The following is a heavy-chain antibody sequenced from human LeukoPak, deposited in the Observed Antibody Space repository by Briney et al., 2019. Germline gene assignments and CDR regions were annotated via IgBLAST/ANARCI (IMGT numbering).Heavy chain of an antibody. V-gene: IGHV3-21*01. Sequence: GGSLRLSCAASGFTFSSYSMNWVRQAPGKGLEWVSSISSSSSYIYYADSVKGRFTISRDNAKNSLYLQMNSLRAEDTAVYYCARDPVEGYCSSTSCYGINWFDPRGQGTLVTVSS. CDR3: ARDPVEGYCSSTSCYGINWFDP. J-gene: IGHJ5*02. CDR1: GFTFSSYS. CDR2: ISSSSSYI. D-gene: IGHD2-2*01.